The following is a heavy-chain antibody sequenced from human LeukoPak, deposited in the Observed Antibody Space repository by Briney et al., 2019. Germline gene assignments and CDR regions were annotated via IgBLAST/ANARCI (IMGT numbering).Heavy chain of an antibody. CDR2: INYTGRT. CDR1: GGSFTEYH. J-gene: IGHJ3*02. V-gene: IGHV4-34*01. CDR3: ARERRVEVSARQPVAFDM. Sequence: SEALSLTCAVYGGSFTEYHWSWIRQPPGKSLEWIGEINYTGRTHYNPSLTRRVTISIDMSERQFSLRLTSVTAADTAVYYCARERRVEVSARQPVAFDMWAQGTMVSVSS. D-gene: IGHD5/OR15-5a*01.